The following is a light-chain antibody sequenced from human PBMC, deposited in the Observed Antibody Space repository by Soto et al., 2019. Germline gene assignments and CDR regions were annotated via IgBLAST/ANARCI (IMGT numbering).Light chain of an antibody. V-gene: IGLV1-40*01. J-gene: IGLJ1*01. CDR2: TNN. Sequence: QSALTQPPSVSGAPGQRVTISCTGSNSNIGAGYDVHWYLQLPGTAPKLLVYTNNNRPSGVPDRFSGSKSGTSASLAITGLQAEDEADYYCQSYDIRLSAYVFGTGTKVTVL. CDR3: QSYDIRLSAYV. CDR1: NSNIGAGYD.